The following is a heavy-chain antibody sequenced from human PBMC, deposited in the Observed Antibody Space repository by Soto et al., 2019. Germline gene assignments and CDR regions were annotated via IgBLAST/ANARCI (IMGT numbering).Heavy chain of an antibody. V-gene: IGHV3-23*01. CDR2: ISGSGGST. J-gene: IGHJ6*02. CDR1: LFTFSIYA. Sequence: LSLSFAASLFTFSIYAMSLVRQAPVKGLGWVSAISGSGGSTYYADSVKGRFTISRDNSKNTLYLQMNSLRAEDTAVYYCAKDGGYDFWSGSYYYYYGMDVWGQGTTVTVSS. D-gene: IGHD3-3*01. CDR3: AKDGGYDFWSGSYYYYYGMDV.